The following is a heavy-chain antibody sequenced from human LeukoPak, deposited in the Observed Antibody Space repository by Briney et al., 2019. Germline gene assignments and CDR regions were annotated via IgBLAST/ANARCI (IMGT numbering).Heavy chain of an antibody. CDR3: ARDSLRGDYESPTGY. Sequence: AGGSLRLSCVASGFTFGKYSMHWVRQAPGKGLEWVSSILTDGNNRHHADSVKGRFTISRDNSENTLYLQMNSLRPEDTAIYYCARDSLRGDYESPTGYWGQGTLVSVSS. D-gene: IGHD4-17*01. V-gene: IGHV3-30-3*01. CDR1: GFTFGKYS. CDR2: ILTDGNNR. J-gene: IGHJ4*02.